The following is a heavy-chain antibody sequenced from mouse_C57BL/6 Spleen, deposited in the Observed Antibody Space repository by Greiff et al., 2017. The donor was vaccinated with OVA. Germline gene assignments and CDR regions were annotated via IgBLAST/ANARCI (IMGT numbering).Heavy chain of an antibody. CDR3: AREGSNYEYYFDY. CDR1: GYTFTSYW. CDR2: INPSNGGT. D-gene: IGHD2-5*01. V-gene: IGHV1-53*01. Sequence: QVQLQQPGTELVKPGASVKLSCKASGYTFTSYWMHWVKQRPGQGLEWIGNINPSNGGTNYNEKFKSKATLTVDKSSSTAYMQLSSLTSEDSAVYDCAREGSNYEYYFDYWGQGTTLTVSS. J-gene: IGHJ2*01.